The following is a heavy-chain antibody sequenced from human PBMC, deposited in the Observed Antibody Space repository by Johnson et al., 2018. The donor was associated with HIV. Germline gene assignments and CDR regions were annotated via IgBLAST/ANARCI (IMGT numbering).Heavy chain of an antibody. CDR3: ARANFNYYDSSGPDGHDAFDI. Sequence: VQLVESGGGLVQPGGSLRLSCAASGFTFSSSWMSWVRQAPGKGLEWVANIKQDGSEKYYVDSVKGRFTISRDNAKNSLYLQMNSLRAEDTAVYYCARANFNYYDSSGPDGHDAFDIWGQGTMVTVSS. V-gene: IGHV3-7*01. CDR2: IKQDGSEK. D-gene: IGHD3-22*01. J-gene: IGHJ3*02. CDR1: GFTFSSSW.